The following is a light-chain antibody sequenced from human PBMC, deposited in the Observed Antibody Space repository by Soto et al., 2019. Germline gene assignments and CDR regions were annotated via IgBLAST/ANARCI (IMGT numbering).Light chain of an antibody. CDR2: VAS. CDR3: QKYSSVPV. V-gene: IGKV3-15*01. CDR1: QSVSSN. Sequence: EIVMTQSPATLSVSPGERATLSCRASQSVSSNLAWYQQKPGQTPKLLIYVASTRATGIPARFSGSGSGTDFTLTINSLQPEDVATYSCQKYSSVPVFGPGTKVELK. J-gene: IGKJ3*01.